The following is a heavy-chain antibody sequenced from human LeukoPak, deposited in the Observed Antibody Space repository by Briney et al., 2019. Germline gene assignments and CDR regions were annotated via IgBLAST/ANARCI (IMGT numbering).Heavy chain of an antibody. Sequence: PGGSLRLSCAASGFTFSNYWMNWVRQAPGKGLEWVANIKYDGSEKYYVDSVKGQFTISRDNAKNSLYLQMNSLGAEDTAVYYCARGSSSAFDIWGQGTMVTVSS. V-gene: IGHV3-7*01. CDR2: IKYDGSEK. CDR3: ARGSSSAFDI. CDR1: GFTFSNYW. D-gene: IGHD3-10*01. J-gene: IGHJ3*02.